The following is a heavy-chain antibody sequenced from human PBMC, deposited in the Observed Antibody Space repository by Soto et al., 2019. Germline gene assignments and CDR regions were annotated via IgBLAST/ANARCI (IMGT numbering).Heavy chain of an antibody. D-gene: IGHD2-15*01. CDR3: ASSVDYGYFDL. CDR2: INHSGST. V-gene: IGHV4-34*01. Sequence: QVQLQQWGAGLLKPSETLSLTCAVYGGSFSGYYWSWIRQPPGKGLEWIGEINHSGSTNYNPSLKSRVTISVDTSKNQFSLKLSSVTAADTAVYYCASSVDYGYFDLWGRGTLVTVSS. J-gene: IGHJ2*01. CDR1: GGSFSGYY.